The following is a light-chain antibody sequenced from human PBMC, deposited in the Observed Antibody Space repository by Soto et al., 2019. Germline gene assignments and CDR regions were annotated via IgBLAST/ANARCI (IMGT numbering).Light chain of an antibody. V-gene: IGKV1-39*01. CDR1: QSIGRF. CDR2: AAS. CDR3: QQSYSPPPIT. Sequence: DIQMTQSPSSLSASVEDRVTITCRASQSIGRFLNWYQQKPGKAPALLIYAASSLQSGVPSRFSGSGSGTDFTLTISSLQPEDFATYYCQQSYSPPPITFGQGTRLEIK. J-gene: IGKJ5*01.